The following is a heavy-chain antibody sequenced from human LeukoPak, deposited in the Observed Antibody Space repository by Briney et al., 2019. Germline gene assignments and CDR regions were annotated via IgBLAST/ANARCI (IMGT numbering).Heavy chain of an antibody. D-gene: IGHD1-26*01. Sequence: ASVKVSCKASGYTFTSYGISWVRQAPGQGREWMGWISAYNGNTNYAQKLQGRVTMTTDTSTSTAYMELRSLRSDDTALYYCARVRRGANSPPYYWGQGTLVPVSS. CDR1: GYTFTSYG. V-gene: IGHV1-18*01. CDR3: ARVRRGANSPPYY. J-gene: IGHJ4*02. CDR2: ISAYNGNT.